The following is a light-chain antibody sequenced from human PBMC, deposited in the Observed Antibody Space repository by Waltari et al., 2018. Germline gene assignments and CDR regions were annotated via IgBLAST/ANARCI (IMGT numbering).Light chain of an antibody. V-gene: IGLV2-14*03. CDR1: SSDVGGYNY. J-gene: IGLJ3*02. Sequence: QSALTQPASVSGSPGQSITISCTGTSSDVGGYNYVSWYQQYPGKAPKLMIYDVSNRPSGVSNRFSGSKSGNTASLTISGLQAEDEADYYCSSYTSNKSRVFGGGTKLTVL. CDR3: SSYTSNKSRV. CDR2: DVS.